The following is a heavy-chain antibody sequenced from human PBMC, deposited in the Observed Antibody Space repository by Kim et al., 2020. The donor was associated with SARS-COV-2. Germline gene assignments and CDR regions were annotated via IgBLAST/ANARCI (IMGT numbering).Heavy chain of an antibody. J-gene: IGHJ6*02. V-gene: IGHV3-21*01. CDR1: DFTFSDYT. CDR2: IRSSSTYK. Sequence: GGSLRLSCAASDFTFSDYTMNWVRLAPGKGLEWVASIRSSSTYKYYADSVKGRFTVSRDNARNSLYLQMNGLRAEDTAVYFCAKEGGRYYYYYGMDVWGQGTMVTVSS. CDR3: AKEGGRYYYYYGMDV.